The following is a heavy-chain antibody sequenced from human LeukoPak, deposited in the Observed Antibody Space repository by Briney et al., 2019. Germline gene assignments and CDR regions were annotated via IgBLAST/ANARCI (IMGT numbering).Heavy chain of an antibody. CDR3: ARGPSYYYDSSGYYY. CDR2: INHSGST. J-gene: IGHJ4*02. CDR1: GGSFSGYY. Sequence: SETLSLTCAVYGGSFSGYYWSWIRQPPGKGLEWIGEINHSGSTNYNPSLKSRVIISVDTSKNQFSLKLSSVTAADTAVYYCARGPSYYYDSSGYYYWGQGTLVTVSS. V-gene: IGHV4-34*01. D-gene: IGHD3-22*01.